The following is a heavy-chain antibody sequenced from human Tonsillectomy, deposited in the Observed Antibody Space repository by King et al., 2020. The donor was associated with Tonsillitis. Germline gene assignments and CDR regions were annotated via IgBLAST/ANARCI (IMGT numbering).Heavy chain of an antibody. D-gene: IGHD4-17*01. J-gene: IGHJ6*02. V-gene: IGHV3-30-3*01. CDR2: ISYDGSNK. CDR1: GFTFSSYA. Sequence: VQLVESGGGVVQPGRSLRLSCAASGFTFSSYAMHCVRQAPGKGLEWVADISYDGSNKYYEDSVKGRFTLARDNSKNTLYLQMNSLSAYDTAVYYCAGRDGALDYYYYGLDVWGQGTTVTVSS. CDR3: AGRDGALDYYYYGLDV.